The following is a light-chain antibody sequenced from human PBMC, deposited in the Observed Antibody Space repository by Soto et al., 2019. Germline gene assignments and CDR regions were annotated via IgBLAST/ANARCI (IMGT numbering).Light chain of an antibody. CDR2: HTS. Sequence: DIQMTQSPSTLSASVGDRVTLTCRASQSINGWLAWFQQKPGKAPKLLISHTSFLESGVSSRFSGSGSGTEFTLTISSLHPADFATYYCQQYHTYSRTFGQGTKVDIK. J-gene: IGKJ1*01. CDR1: QSINGW. CDR3: QQYHTYSRT. V-gene: IGKV1-5*03.